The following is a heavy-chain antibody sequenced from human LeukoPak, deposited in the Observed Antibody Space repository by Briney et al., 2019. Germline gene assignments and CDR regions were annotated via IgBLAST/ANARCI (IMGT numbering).Heavy chain of an antibody. CDR3: AREQLRLIGHWFEP. Sequence: SETLSLTCTVSGGSISSYYLSWIRQPPGKGLEWIGYIYYSGSTNYNPSLNSRVTISVDTSKNQFSLKLSSVTAADPAVYYCAREQLRLIGHWFEPWGQGTLVTVPS. D-gene: IGHD1-1*01. CDR2: IYYSGST. J-gene: IGHJ5*02. V-gene: IGHV4-59*01. CDR1: GGSISSYY.